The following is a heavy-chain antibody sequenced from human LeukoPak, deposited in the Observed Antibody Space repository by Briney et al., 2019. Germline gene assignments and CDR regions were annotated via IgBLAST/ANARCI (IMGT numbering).Heavy chain of an antibody. CDR3: ARRGYHDYSGFDY. CDR2: ISGSRDNS. V-gene: IGHV3-23*01. Sequence: GGSLRLSCAASGFTFSSYGMSWVRQAPGKGLEWVSTISGSRDNSYYADSVKGRFTISRDNSKNSLYLQMKSLRAEDTALYYCARRGYHDYSGFDYWGQGTLVTVSS. CDR1: GFTFSSYG. D-gene: IGHD1-26*01. J-gene: IGHJ4*02.